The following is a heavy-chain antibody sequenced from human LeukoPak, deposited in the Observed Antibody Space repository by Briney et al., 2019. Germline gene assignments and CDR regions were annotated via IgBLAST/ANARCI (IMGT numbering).Heavy chain of an antibody. D-gene: IGHD3-22*01. CDR2: IWYDGSNK. Sequence: GGSLRLSCVVSTFTFSNYWMHWVRQAPGKGLEWVAVIWYDGSNKYYADSVKGRFTISRDNSKNTLYLQMNSLRAEDTAVYYCARDSSGPMWFDPWGQGTLVTVSS. V-gene: IGHV3-33*08. CDR1: TFTFSNYW. CDR3: ARDSSGPMWFDP. J-gene: IGHJ5*02.